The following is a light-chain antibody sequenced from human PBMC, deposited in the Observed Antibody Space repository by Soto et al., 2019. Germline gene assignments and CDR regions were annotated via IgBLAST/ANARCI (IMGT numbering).Light chain of an antibody. J-gene: IGKJ1*01. Sequence: IQMTQSPSTLPASVGDRVTITCRASQSVNTWLAWYQQKPGESPKLLIYKASTLKSGVPSRFSDSGSGTEFTLTFSSLQPDDSPTYYCQHYNSYAEAFGQGTKVKLK. CDR2: KAS. V-gene: IGKV1-5*03. CDR3: QHYNSYAEA. CDR1: QSVNTW.